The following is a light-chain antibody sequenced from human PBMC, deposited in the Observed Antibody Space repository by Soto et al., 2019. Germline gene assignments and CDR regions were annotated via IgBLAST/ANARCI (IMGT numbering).Light chain of an antibody. CDR1: RSDIGSYND. Sequence: QSALTQVASVSGSPGQSITVSCFGTRSDIGSYNDVSWYQQYPGKAPKLMIFEVTKRPSGVSNRFSGSKSGSTASLTISGLRAEDEGDYFCSSFTGTSALILFGGGTKLTVL. CDR3: SSFTGTSALIL. CDR2: EVT. J-gene: IGLJ2*01. V-gene: IGLV2-14*02.